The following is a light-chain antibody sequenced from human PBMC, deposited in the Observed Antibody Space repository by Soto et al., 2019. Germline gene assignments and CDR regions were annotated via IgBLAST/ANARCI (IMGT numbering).Light chain of an antibody. Sequence: DPVITQSPLSLPVNHGDPGSISFTSIQSLVHSNGYNYLDWYLQKPGQSPQLLIYLGSNRASGVPDRFSGSGSGTDFTLKISRVEAEDVGVYYCMQSLQLPRTFGTGTKVDIK. CDR2: LGS. V-gene: IGKV2-28*01. CDR3: MQSLQLPRT. J-gene: IGKJ3*01. CDR1: QSLVHSNGYNY.